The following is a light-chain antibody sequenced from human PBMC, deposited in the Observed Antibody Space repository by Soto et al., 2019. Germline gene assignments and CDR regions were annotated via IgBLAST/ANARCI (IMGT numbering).Light chain of an antibody. J-gene: IGLJ1*01. CDR3: ASWDTTLSDGRV. CDR2: ETN. Sequence: QSVLTQPPSVSAAPGQTVTISCSGSGSNSRDHYVSWYQHLPGAAPKLLIFETNRRPAGIPDRFSGSKSGTSATLGITGLQTADEGDYYCASWDTTLSDGRVFGPGTKVTVL. CDR1: GSNSRDHY. V-gene: IGLV1-51*02.